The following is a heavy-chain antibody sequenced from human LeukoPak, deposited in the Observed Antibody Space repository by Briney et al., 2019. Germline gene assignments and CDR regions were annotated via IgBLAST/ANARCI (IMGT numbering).Heavy chain of an antibody. CDR3: AKDPISSSCPRGCAFDI. V-gene: IGHV3-23*01. J-gene: IGHJ3*02. CDR2: ISGSGGST. CDR1: GFTFSSYA. D-gene: IGHD6-13*01. Sequence: GGSLRLSCAASGFTFSSYAMSWVRQAPGKGLEWVSAISGSGGSTYYADSVKGRFTISRDNSKNTLYLQMNSLRAEDTAVYYCAKDPISSSCPRGCAFDIWGQGTMVTVSS.